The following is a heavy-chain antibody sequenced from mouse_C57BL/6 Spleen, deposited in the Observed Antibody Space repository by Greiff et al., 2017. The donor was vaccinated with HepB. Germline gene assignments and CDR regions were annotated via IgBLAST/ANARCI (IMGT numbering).Heavy chain of an antibody. V-gene: IGHV1-80*01. CDR3: ARSPYDEGFAY. CDR1: GYAFSSYW. CDR2: IYPGDGDT. D-gene: IGHD2-12*01. J-gene: IGHJ3*01. Sequence: VQLQQSGAELVKPGASVKISCKASGYAFSSYWMNWVKQRPGTGLEWIGQIYPGDGDTNYNGKFKGKATLTADKSSSTAYMQLSSLTSEDSAVYFCARSPYDEGFAYWGQGTLVTVSA.